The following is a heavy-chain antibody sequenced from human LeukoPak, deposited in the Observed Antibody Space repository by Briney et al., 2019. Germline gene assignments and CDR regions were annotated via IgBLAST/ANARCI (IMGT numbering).Heavy chain of an antibody. CDR3: ARVRISEELWSGYYMDV. CDR1: GGSISSGGYY. CDR2: IYYSGNT. V-gene: IGHV4-31*03. Sequence: PSQTLSLTCTVSGGSISSGGYYWSWIRQHPGKGLEWIGYIYYSGNTYYNPPLKSRVTISVDTSKNQFSLKLSSVTAADTAVYHCARVRISEELWSGYYMDVWGKGTTVTVSS. D-gene: IGHD3-3*01. J-gene: IGHJ6*03.